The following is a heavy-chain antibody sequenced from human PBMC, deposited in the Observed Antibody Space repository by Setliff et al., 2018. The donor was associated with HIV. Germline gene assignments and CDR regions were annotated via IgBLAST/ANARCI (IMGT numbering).Heavy chain of an antibody. CDR3: ARKLSSWYKDNWFDP. V-gene: IGHV4-39*07. D-gene: IGHD6-13*01. CDR2: IYHSGST. J-gene: IGHJ5*02. CDR1: GASISGSSYF. Sequence: PSETLSLTCTVSGASISGSSYFWGWIRQPPGKGLEWIASIYHSGSTYYNPSLKSRVTISVDTSKNQFSLKLSSVTAADTAVYYCARKLSSWYKDNWFDPWGQGTLVTVSS.